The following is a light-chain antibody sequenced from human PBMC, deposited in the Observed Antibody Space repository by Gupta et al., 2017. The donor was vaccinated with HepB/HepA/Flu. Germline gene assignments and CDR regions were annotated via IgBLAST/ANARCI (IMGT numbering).Light chain of an antibody. CDR2: KDS. CDR1: ALPKQY. Sequence: SYELTQPPSVSVSPGQTARIPCSGDALPKQYAYWYQQKPGQAPVLVIYKDSERPSGIPERFSGSSPGTTVTLTISGVQAEDEADYYCQSADSSGTWVFGGGTKLTVL. J-gene: IGLJ3*02. V-gene: IGLV3-25*03. CDR3: QSADSSGTWV.